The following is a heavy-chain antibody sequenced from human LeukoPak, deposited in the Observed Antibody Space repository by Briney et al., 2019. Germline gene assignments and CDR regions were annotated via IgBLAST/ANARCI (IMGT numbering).Heavy chain of an antibody. D-gene: IGHD1-26*01. Sequence: GGSLRLSCAASGFTFTDHAMHWVRQAPGKGLEWVAAIAYDGSVKYYPDSLKGRLTISRDNSKNTLYLQMNSLRTEDTAVYSCAKDRTVVGATSFDYWGLGTLVTVSS. J-gene: IGHJ4*02. V-gene: IGHV3-30*19. CDR3: AKDRTVVGATSFDY. CDR1: GFTFTDHA. CDR2: IAYDGSVK.